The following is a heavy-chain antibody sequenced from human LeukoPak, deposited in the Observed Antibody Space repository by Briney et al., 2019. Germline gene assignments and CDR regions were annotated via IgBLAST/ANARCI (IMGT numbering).Heavy chain of an antibody. CDR3: VSFYETY. CDR1: GNYW. J-gene: IGHJ4*02. D-gene: IGHD2-2*01. CDR2: INSDGSWT. V-gene: IGHV3-74*01. Sequence: GGSLRLSCAASGNYWMHWVRQAPGRGLVWVSHINSDGSWTGYADSVKGRFTISKDNAKNTVYLQMNNLRAEDTAVYYCVSFYETYWGRGTLVTVSS.